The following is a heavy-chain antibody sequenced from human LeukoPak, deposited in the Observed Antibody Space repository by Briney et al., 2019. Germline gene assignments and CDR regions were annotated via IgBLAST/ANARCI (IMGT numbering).Heavy chain of an antibody. CDR3: AKDIGVGYCNGCLFDY. V-gene: IGHV3-43*01. J-gene: IGHJ4*02. CDR2: ISWDGGST. CDR1: GFTFDDYT. D-gene: IGHD2-15*01. Sequence: GGSLRLSCTASGFTFDDYTMHWVRRAPGKGLEWVSLISWDGGSTYYADSVKGRFTISRDNSKNSLYLQMNSLRTEDTALYYCAKDIGVGYCNGCLFDYWGQGTLVTVSP.